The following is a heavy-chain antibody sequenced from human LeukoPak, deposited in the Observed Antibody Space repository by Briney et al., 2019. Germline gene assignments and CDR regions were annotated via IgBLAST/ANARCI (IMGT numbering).Heavy chain of an antibody. Sequence: GGSLRLSCAPSGFTFSASAMHWVRQAPGKGLEWVSFITSTGSAIDYADSVKGRFAISRDNANNTLFLQMNSLRVEDTAVYYCARLIIYDGRDYWGQGTLVTVSS. CDR2: ITSTGSAI. V-gene: IGHV3-48*01. D-gene: IGHD3-3*01. J-gene: IGHJ4*02. CDR1: GFTFSASA. CDR3: ARLIIYDGRDY.